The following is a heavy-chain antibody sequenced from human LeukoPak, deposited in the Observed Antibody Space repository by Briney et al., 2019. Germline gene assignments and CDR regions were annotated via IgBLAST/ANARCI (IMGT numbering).Heavy chain of an antibody. CDR2: IYYSGST. CDR1: GGSISSYY. V-gene: IGHV4-59*01. D-gene: IGHD6-19*01. CDR3: ARDYSSGGWYPNFDY. Sequence: SETLSLTCTVSGGSISSYYWSWIRQPPGKGLEWIGYIYYSGSTNYNPSLKSRVTISVDTSKNQFSLKLSSVTAADTAVYYCARDYSSGGWYPNFDYWGQGTLDTVSS. J-gene: IGHJ4*02.